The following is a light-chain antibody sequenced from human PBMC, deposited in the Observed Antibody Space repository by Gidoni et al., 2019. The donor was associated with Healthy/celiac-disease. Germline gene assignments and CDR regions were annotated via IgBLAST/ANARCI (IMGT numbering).Light chain of an antibody. CDR2: GAS. J-gene: IGKJ1*01. V-gene: IGKV3-20*01. CDR3: QQYGSSPQG. CDR1: QSVSSSY. Sequence: EIVLTQSPGTLSLSPGERATLSCRASQSVSSSYLAWYQQKPGQAPRLLIYGASSRATGIPDRFSGSGSGTDFTLTISRLEPEDFAVYYCQQYGSSPQGFXXXTKVEIK.